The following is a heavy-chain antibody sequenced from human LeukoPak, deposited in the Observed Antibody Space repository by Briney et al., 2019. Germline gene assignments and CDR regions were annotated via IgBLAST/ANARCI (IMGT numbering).Heavy chain of an antibody. CDR3: ARAAARDSDVTAYRPFDI. CDR2: IKEDGSEK. V-gene: IGHV3-7*01. D-gene: IGHD3-16*01. CDR1: EIAFSDFW. J-gene: IGHJ3*02. Sequence: PGGSLRLSCEAFEIAFSDFWMNWIRQSPGKGLEWVANIKEDGSEKHYVESVKGRFTISRDNTRKSLYLQMDSLRVEDTAVYYCARAAARDSDVTAYRPFDIWGQGTVVTVSS.